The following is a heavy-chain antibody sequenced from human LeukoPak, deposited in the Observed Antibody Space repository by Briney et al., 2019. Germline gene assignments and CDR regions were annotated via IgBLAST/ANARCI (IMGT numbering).Heavy chain of an antibody. CDR3: ARKGWGPNWNYAY. D-gene: IGHD1-20*01. V-gene: IGHV4-34*01. CDR1: GGSFSGYY. J-gene: IGHJ4*02. Sequence: PSETLSLTCAVYGGSFSGYYWSWIRQPPGKGLEWIGEINHSGSTNYNPSLKSRVTISVDTSKNQFSLKLSSVTAADTAVYYCARKGWGPNWNYAYWGQGTLVTVSS. CDR2: INHSGST.